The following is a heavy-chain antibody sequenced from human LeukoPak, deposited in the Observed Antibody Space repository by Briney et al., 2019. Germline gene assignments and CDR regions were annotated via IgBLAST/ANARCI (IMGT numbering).Heavy chain of an antibody. V-gene: IGHV4-4*09. CDR3: ARREETIYRSGSLLSV. CDR2: IYTSGST. Sequence: NPSETLSLTCTVSGGSISSYYWSWIPHPQGKGLEWIGYIYTSGSTNYNSSLNIQVTISVDTPKNQFSLKLSSVTAADTAVYYCARREETIYRSGSLLSVCGQGTLVTVSS. CDR1: GGSISSYY. D-gene: IGHD3-10*01. J-gene: IGHJ1*01.